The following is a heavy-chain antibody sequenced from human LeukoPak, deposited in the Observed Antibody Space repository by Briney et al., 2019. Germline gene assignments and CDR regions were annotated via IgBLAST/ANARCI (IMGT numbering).Heavy chain of an antibody. CDR3: AKGGGSGSFYYFDY. V-gene: IGHV3-9*01. CDR2: ISWNSGSI. CDR1: GFTFDDYA. Sequence: LRLSCAASGFTFDDYAMHWVRQAPGKGLEWVSGISWNSGSIGYADSVKGRFTISRDNAKNSLYLQMNSLRAEDTALYYCAKGGGSGSFYYFDYWGQGTLVTVSS. J-gene: IGHJ4*02. D-gene: IGHD3-10*01.